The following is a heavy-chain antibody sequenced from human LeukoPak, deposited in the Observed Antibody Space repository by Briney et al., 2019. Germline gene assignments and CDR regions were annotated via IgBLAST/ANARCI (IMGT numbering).Heavy chain of an antibody. V-gene: IGHV3-30*04. CDR2: ISYDGSNK. CDR1: GFTFSSYA. Sequence: GGSLRLSCAASGFTFSSYAMSWVRQAPGKGLEWVAVISYDGSNKYYADSVKGRFTISRDNSKNTLYLQMNSLRAEDTAVCYCATARKRSSSWHDYYYYGMDVWGQGTTVTVSS. J-gene: IGHJ6*02. CDR3: ATARKRSSSWHDYYYYGMDV. D-gene: IGHD6-13*01.